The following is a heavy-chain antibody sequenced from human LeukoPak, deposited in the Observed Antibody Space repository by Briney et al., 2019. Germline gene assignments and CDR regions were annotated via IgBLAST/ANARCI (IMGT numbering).Heavy chain of an antibody. D-gene: IGHD6-13*01. CDR3: AKDRSSSWTFDY. CDR2: ISYDGSNT. J-gene: IGHJ4*02. V-gene: IGHV3-30*18. CDR1: GFTVSWNG. Sequence: PGRSLRLSCAASGFTVSWNGMHWVRQAPGKGLEWVALISYDGSNTYYADSVKGRFTISRDISKNTLFLQMNSLRAEDTAVYYCAKDRSSSWTFDYWGQGTLVTVSS.